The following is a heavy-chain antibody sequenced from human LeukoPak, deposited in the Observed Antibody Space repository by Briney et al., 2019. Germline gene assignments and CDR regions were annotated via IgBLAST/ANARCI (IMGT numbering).Heavy chain of an antibody. CDR3: ARLRLLWFGELSGTYDY. J-gene: IGHJ4*02. D-gene: IGHD3-10*01. CDR1: GGSFSGYY. V-gene: IGHV4-34*01. Sequence: PSETLSLTCAVYGGSFSGYYWSWIRQPPGKGLEWIGEINHSGSTNYNPSLKSRVTISVDTSKNQFSLKLSSVTAADTAVYYCARLRLLWFGELSGTYDYRGQGTLVTVSS. CDR2: INHSGST.